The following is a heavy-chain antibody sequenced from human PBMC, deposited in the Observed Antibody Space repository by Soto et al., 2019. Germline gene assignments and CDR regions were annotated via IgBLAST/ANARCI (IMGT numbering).Heavy chain of an antibody. J-gene: IGHJ4*02. D-gene: IGHD3-16*02. Sequence: QVRLVQSGAEVKKPGASVKVSCKASGYTFTSYGITWVRQAPGQGLEWMGWISAYNGNTNYAQKLQGRVTMTTDTSTRTAYMELRMLRSDTTDVYYWARDFPRTFEGIIVIPFDYWGQGTLVTVSS. CDR2: ISAYNGNT. V-gene: IGHV1-18*01. CDR1: GYTFTSYG. CDR3: ARDFPRTFEGIIVIPFDY.